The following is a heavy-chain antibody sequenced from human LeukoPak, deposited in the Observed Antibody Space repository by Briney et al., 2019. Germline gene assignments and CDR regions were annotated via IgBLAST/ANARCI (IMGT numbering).Heavy chain of an antibody. CDR2: ISSSGSTI. CDR1: GFTFSDYY. D-gene: IGHD3-22*01. Sequence: GGSLRLSCAASGFTFSDYYMSWIRQAPGKGLEWVSYISSSGSTIYYADSVKGRFTISRDNAKNSLYLQMNSLRAEDTAVYYCATGITMIVVVTKVGAFDIWGQGTMVTVSS. J-gene: IGHJ3*02. V-gene: IGHV3-11*04. CDR3: ATGITMIVVVTKVGAFDI.